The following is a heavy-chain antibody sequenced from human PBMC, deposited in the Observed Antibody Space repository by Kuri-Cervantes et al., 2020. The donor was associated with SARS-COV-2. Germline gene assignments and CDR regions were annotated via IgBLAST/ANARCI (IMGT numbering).Heavy chain of an antibody. D-gene: IGHD3-10*01. CDR1: GGTFSSYA. V-gene: IGHV1-69*06. CDR3: ARVSMVRGSRGYFDY. CDR2: IIPIFGTA. J-gene: IGHJ4*02. Sequence: SVKVSCKASGGTFSSYAISWVRQAPGQGLEWMGGIIPIFGTANYAQKFQGRVTITADKSTSTAYMELSSLRSEDTAVYYCARVSMVRGSRGYFDYWGQGTLVTVSS.